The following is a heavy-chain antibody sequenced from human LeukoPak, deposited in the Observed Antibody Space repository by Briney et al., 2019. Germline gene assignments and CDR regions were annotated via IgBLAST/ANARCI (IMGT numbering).Heavy chain of an antibody. CDR3: AKAGGTTGTTNAFDI. V-gene: IGHV3-9*01. J-gene: IGHJ3*02. Sequence: PGGSLRLSCAASGFTFDDYAMHWVRHAPGKGLEWVSGISWNSGSIGYADSVKGRFTISRDNAKNSLYLQMNSLRAEDTALYYCAKAGGTTGTTNAFDIRGQGTMVTVSS. D-gene: IGHD1-1*01. CDR1: GFTFDDYA. CDR2: ISWNSGSI.